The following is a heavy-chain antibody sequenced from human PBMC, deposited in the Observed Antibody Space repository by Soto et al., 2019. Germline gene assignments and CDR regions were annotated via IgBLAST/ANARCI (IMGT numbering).Heavy chain of an antibody. CDR3: AKDIVRDGYNLPGFDY. CDR1: GFTFSSYG. D-gene: IGHD5-12*01. CDR2: ISYDGSNK. V-gene: IGHV3-30*18. Sequence: QVQLVESGGGVVQPGRSLRLSCAASGFTFSSYGMHWVRQTPGKGLEWVAVISYDGSNKYYADSVKGRFTIARDNSKNTLYLQMNSLRAEDTAVYYCAKDIVRDGYNLPGFDYWGQGTLVTVSS. J-gene: IGHJ4*02.